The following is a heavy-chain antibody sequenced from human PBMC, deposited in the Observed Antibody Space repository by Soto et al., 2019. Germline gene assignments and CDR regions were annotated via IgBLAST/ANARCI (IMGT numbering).Heavy chain of an antibody. V-gene: IGHV3-7*05. D-gene: IGHD1-1*01. CDR3: AAVSVRNYNWFAP. Sequence: QLVEAGGDLVQPGGSLRLSCVGSGFTFGDHWMSWVRQAPGKGLEWVANMRQEENGDSYVDSVRGRFTISRDDAKSSLYLQMNSLRVEDTAVYYCAAVSVRNYNWFAPWGQGTLVTVSS. CDR1: GFTFGDHW. J-gene: IGHJ5*02. CDR2: MRQEENGD.